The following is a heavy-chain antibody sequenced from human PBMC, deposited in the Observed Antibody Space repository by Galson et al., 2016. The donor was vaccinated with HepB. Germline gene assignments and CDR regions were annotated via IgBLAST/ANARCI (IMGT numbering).Heavy chain of an antibody. V-gene: IGHV1-3*01. CDR2: ISAGSGNT. D-gene: IGHD2-8*01. J-gene: IGHJ4*02. Sequence: SVKVSCKASGYTFTGYALHWVRQAPGQSLEWMGWISAGSGNTKYSHNFQGRVTITRDTSATIAYMELSSLRAEDTAVYYCARVNRWGGLVDALWYWGQGTLVTVSS. CDR1: GYTFTGYA. CDR3: ARVNRWGGLVDALWY.